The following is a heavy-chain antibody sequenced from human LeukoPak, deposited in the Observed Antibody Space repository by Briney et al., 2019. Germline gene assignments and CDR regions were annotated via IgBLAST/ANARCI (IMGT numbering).Heavy chain of an antibody. CDR1: GFTFSSYG. CDR3: AKDYERETG. J-gene: IGHJ4*02. D-gene: IGHD3-3*01. Sequence: GGSLRLSWAASGFTFSSYGMHWVRQAPGKGLEWVAVISYDGSNKYYADSVKGRFTISRDNSKNTLYLQMNGLRAEDTAVYYCAKDYERETGWGQGTLVTVSS. V-gene: IGHV3-30*18. CDR2: ISYDGSNK.